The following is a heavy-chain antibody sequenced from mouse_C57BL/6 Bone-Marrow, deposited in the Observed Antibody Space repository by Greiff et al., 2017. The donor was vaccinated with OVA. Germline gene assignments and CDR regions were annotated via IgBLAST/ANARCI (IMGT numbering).Heavy chain of an antibody. CDR3: ARSSTTVDWYFDV. V-gene: IGHV3-8*01. CDR1: GYSITSDY. J-gene: IGHJ1*03. Sequence: EVKLVESGPGLAKPSQTLSLTCSVTGYSITSDYWNWIRKFPGNKLEYMGYISYSGSTYYNPSLKSRISITRDTSKNQYYRQLNSVTTEDTATYYGARSSTTVDWYFDVWGTGTTVTVSS. D-gene: IGHD1-1*01. CDR2: ISYSGST.